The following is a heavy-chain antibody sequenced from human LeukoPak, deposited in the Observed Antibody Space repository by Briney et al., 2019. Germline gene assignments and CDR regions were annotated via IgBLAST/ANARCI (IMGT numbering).Heavy chain of an antibody. Sequence: PSETLSLTCTVSGGSISSYYWGWIRQPPGKGLEWIGSIYYSGSTYYNPSLKSRVTISVDTSKNQFSLKLSSVTAADTAVYYCARWGFDSSSSYYYYGMDVWGQGTTVTVSS. CDR1: GGSISSYY. CDR2: IYYSGST. V-gene: IGHV4-39*01. J-gene: IGHJ6*02. CDR3: ARWGFDSSSSYYYYGMDV. D-gene: IGHD6-6*01.